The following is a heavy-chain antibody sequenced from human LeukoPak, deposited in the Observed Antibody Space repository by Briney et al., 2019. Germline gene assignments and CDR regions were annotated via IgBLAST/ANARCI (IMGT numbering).Heavy chain of an antibody. CDR2: ISYDGSNK. CDR1: GFTFTSYG. J-gene: IGHJ4*02. V-gene: IGHV3-30*18. CDR3: AKDQVNYYGSGVVDH. D-gene: IGHD3-10*01. Sequence: GGSLRLSCAASGFTFTSYGMHWVRQAPGKGREWVVDISYDGSNKYYADSVKGRFTISRDYSKNTLYLQMNSLRAEDTAVYYCAKDQVNYYGSGVVDHWGQGTLVTVSS.